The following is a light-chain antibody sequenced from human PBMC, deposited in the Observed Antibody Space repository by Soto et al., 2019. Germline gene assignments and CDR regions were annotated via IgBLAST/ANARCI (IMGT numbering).Light chain of an antibody. V-gene: IGKV3-15*01. J-gene: IGKJ1*01. CDR2: GAS. CDR3: QQYNNWPPWT. CDR1: QSVSSN. Sequence: EIVMTQSPATLFVSPGERATLSCRASQSVSSNLAWYQQKPGQAPRLLIYGASTRATGIPARFSGSGSGTEFTLTISSLQSADFAVYYCQQYNNWPPWTFGQGTKVELK.